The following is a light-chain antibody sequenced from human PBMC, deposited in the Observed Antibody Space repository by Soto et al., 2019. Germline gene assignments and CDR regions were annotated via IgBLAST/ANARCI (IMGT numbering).Light chain of an antibody. CDR3: QQSFSPLTFGGGTPQLT. Sequence: DIQMTQSPSSLSASFGDRVTLTCRASQSIDTYLNWYQQKPGTAPKLLMYAASTLQTGVPSRFSGSGSGTDFTLTISSLQPEDFATYYCQQSFSPLTFGGGTPQLTFGGGTKVEIK. J-gene: IGKJ4*01. V-gene: IGKV1-39*01. CDR2: AAS. CDR1: QSIDTY.